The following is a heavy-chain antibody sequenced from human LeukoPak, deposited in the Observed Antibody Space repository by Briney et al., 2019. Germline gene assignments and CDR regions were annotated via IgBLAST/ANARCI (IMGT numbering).Heavy chain of an antibody. CDR2: IYYSGSA. D-gene: IGHD2-2*01. Sequence: SETLSLTCTVSGASISSGGFFWSWIRQHPGKGLEWIGYIYYSGSAYYSPSLNSRPTISLDTSKTQFSLRLSSVTAADTAVYYCARVGYCSTTSCPRGGGFDIWGQGTLVIVSS. J-gene: IGHJ3*02. V-gene: IGHV4-31*03. CDR1: GASISSGGFF. CDR3: ARVGYCSTTSCPRGGGFDI.